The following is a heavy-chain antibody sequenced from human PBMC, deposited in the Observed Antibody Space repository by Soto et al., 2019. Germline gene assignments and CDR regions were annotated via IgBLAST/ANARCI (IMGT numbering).Heavy chain of an antibody. Sequence: EVQLVESGGGLVQPGESLRLSCAASGFTFSRYWMHWVRQGPGKGLVWVARITNYGRSTGYADSVKGRFTISRDNAKNTLYLQINSLRAEDTAVYYCARDGDGDYPVDYWGQGTLVPVSS. J-gene: IGHJ4*02. CDR3: ARDGDGDYPVDY. CDR2: ITNYGRST. CDR1: GFTFSRYW. D-gene: IGHD4-17*01. V-gene: IGHV3-74*01.